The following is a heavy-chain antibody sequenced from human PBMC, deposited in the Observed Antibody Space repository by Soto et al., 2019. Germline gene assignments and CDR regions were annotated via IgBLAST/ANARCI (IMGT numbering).Heavy chain of an antibody. J-gene: IGHJ6*02. CDR1: GYTFTDFY. CDR3: ARDPMGRGVPHSYGRDV. D-gene: IGHD2-8*01. Sequence: ASVKVSCKASGYTFTDFYIHWVRQAPGQGLEWMGWVNPKSGGTFYAQSFQGRVTMTRDTSIHTAYMELNILRSDDTAVYFCARDPMGRGVPHSYGRDVWGQVTTVTVAS. CDR2: VNPKSGGT. V-gene: IGHV1-2*02.